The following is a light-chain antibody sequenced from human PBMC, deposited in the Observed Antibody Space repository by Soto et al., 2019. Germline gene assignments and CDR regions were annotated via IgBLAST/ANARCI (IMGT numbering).Light chain of an antibody. J-gene: IGKJ1*01. CDR3: QQYNSYSST. CDR2: DAS. CDR1: QTISNW. Sequence: DILMTQSPSTLSASVGDRVTITCRASQTISNWLAWYQQKPGKAPNLLIYDASSLESGVPSRFSGSGSGTEFTLTISSLQPDDFATYYCQQYNSYSSTFGQGTKVEIK. V-gene: IGKV1-5*01.